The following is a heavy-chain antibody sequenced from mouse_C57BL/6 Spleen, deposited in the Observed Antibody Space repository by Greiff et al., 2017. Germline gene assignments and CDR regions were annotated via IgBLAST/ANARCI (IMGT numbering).Heavy chain of an antibody. V-gene: IGHV2-2*01. Sequence: QVQLQQSGPGLVQPSPSLSITCTVSGFSLTSYGVHWVRQSPGKGLEWLGVIWSGGSTDYNAAFISRLSSSKDNSKSQVFFKMNSLQADDTAIYYCARERVSTMVTTGYFDYWGQGTTLTVSS. CDR3: ARERVSTMVTTGYFDY. CDR1: GFSLTSYG. CDR2: IWSGGST. J-gene: IGHJ2*01. D-gene: IGHD2-2*01.